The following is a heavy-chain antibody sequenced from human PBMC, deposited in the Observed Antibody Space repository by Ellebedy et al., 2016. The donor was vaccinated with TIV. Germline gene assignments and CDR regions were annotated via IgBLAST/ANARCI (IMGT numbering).Heavy chain of an antibody. Sequence: PGGSLRLSCAASGFPFSSFEFNWVRQSPGKGLEWVSYISSSGTTKYYADSVKGRFTISRDNAENTLYLHMNSLRAEDTAVYYCARDQTNYHSGTSGFNWGQGTLVTVSS. CDR3: ARDQTNYHSGTSGFN. V-gene: IGHV3-48*03. CDR1: GFPFSSFE. CDR2: ISSSGTTK. D-gene: IGHD3-22*01. J-gene: IGHJ4*02.